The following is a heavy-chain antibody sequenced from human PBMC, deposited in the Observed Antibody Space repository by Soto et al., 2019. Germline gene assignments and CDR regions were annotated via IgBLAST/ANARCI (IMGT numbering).Heavy chain of an antibody. CDR1: GGSISSGGYY. Sequence: SETLSLTXTVSGGSISSGGYYWSWIRQHPGKGLEWIGYIYYSGSTYYNPSLKSRVTISVDTSKNQFSLKLSSVTAADTAVYYCARDPSSSSEYFQHWGQGTLVTVSS. D-gene: IGHD6-6*01. V-gene: IGHV4-31*02. CDR2: IYYSGST. J-gene: IGHJ1*01. CDR3: ARDPSSSSEYFQH.